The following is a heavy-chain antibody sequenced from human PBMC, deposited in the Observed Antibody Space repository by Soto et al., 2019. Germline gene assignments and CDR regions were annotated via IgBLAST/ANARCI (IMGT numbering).Heavy chain of an antibody. Sequence: GGSLRLSCAASGFTFSSYSMNWVRQAPGKGLEWVSSISSSSSYIYYADSVKGRFTISRDNAKNSLYLQMNSLRAEDTAVYYCARGSDGSGVVGYNWFDPWGQGTLVTVS. J-gene: IGHJ5*02. CDR1: GFTFSSYS. D-gene: IGHD6-19*01. CDR3: ARGSDGSGVVGYNWFDP. V-gene: IGHV3-21*04. CDR2: ISSSSSYI.